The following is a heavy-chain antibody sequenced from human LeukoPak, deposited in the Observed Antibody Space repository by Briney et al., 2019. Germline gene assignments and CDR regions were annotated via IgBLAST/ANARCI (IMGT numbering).Heavy chain of an antibody. D-gene: IGHD2-15*01. J-gene: IGHJ5*02. CDR2: ITGSGRTT. CDR3: ARGGPSSKWLDP. CDR1: GFTFSTYT. V-gene: IGHV3-23*01. Sequence: GGSLRLSCAASGFTFSTYTMTWVRQAPGKGLEWISSITGSGRTTYYADSVKGRFIISRDNSKSTLHLQMNSLTAEDTAIYYCARGGPSSKWLDPWGQGTLVTVSS.